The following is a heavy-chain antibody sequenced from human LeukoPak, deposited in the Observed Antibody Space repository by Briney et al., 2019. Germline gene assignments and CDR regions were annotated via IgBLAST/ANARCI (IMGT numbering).Heavy chain of an antibody. V-gene: IGHV1-46*01. Sequence: GASVKVSCKAFGYTFTSYYMHWVRQAPGQGLEWMGIINPSGGSTNYAKKFQGRVTMTSDMSTSTVYMELSSLRSEDTAVYYCARGSSSLPGVYWGQGTLVTVSS. CDR1: GYTFTSYY. CDR2: INPSGGST. D-gene: IGHD6-13*01. J-gene: IGHJ4*02. CDR3: ARGSSSLPGVY.